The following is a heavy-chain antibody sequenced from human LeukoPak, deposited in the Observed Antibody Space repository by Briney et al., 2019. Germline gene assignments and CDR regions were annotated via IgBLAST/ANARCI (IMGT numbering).Heavy chain of an antibody. CDR2: TSGDGGTT. CDR1: GFTFADYA. V-gene: IGHV3-43*02. Sequence: GGSLRLSCAASGFTFADYAIHWVRQAPGGGLEWVSLTSGDGGTTYVDSVKGRFTISRDNSKNSLFLQMNSLRTEDTALYYCAKDMVWGWYFDLWGRGTLVTVSS. CDR3: AKDMVWGWYFDL. D-gene: IGHD7-27*01. J-gene: IGHJ2*01.